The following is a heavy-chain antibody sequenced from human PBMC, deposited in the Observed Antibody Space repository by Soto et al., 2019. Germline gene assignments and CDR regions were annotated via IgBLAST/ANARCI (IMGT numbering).Heavy chain of an antibody. V-gene: IGHV1-8*01. CDR1: GYTFTTYD. CDR2: VNPSSGNT. J-gene: IGHJ5*02. CDR3: ARASMYIWNDH. D-gene: IGHD1-20*01. Sequence: QVQLVQSGAEVKRPGASVKVSCEASGYTFTTYDINWVRQASGQGLEWMGCVNPSSGNTVYAQKFHGRVTMTRDTSISTAYMELSSLKSAGTAIYYCARASMYIWNDHWGQGTLVTVSS.